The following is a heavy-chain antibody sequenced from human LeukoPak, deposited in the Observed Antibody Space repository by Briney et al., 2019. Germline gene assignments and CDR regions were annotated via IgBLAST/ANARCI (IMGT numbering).Heavy chain of an antibody. CDR2: ISAYNGNT. V-gene: IGHV1-18*01. Sequence: GASVKVSCKASGYTFTSYGISWVRQAPGQGLEWMGWISAYNGNTNYAQKLQGRVTMTTDTSTSTAYMELRSLRSDDTAVYYCARSDSSNWYLLDYYYMDVWGKGTTVTVSS. D-gene: IGHD6-13*01. J-gene: IGHJ6*03. CDR3: ARSDSSNWYLLDYYYMDV. CDR1: GYTFTSYG.